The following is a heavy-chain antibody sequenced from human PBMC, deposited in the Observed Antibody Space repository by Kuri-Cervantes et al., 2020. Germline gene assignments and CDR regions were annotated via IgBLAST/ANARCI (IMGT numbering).Heavy chain of an antibody. Sequence: SETLSLTCTVSGGSVTSGNYYWSWIRQPPGKGLEWIGYIYYRGSTIYNPSLQSRVNISIDTSKNQFSLKLSSVTAADTAVYYCARGCRAYCSSTSCRYFDYLGQGTLVTVSS. J-gene: IGHJ4*02. CDR2: IYYRGST. D-gene: IGHD2-2*01. CDR1: GGSVTSGNYY. V-gene: IGHV4-61*01. CDR3: ARGCRAYCSSTSCRYFDY.